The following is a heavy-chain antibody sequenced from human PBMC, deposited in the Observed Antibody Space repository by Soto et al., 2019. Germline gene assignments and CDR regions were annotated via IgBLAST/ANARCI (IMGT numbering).Heavy chain of an antibody. CDR3: ARDRVRFLEWFSVDY. CDR2: IKQDGSEK. D-gene: IGHD3-3*01. J-gene: IGHJ4*02. CDR1: GFTFSSYW. Sequence: GSLRLSCAASGFTFSSYWMSWVRQAPGKGLEWVANIKQDGSEKYYVDSVKGRFTISRDNAKNSLYLQMSGLRAEDTAVYYCARDRVRFLEWFSVDYWGQGTLVTVSS. V-gene: IGHV3-7*01.